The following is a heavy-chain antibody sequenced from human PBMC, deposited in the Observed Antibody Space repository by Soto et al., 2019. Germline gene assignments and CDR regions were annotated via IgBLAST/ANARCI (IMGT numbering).Heavy chain of an antibody. J-gene: IGHJ6*03. CDR1: GGSISSYY. CDR2: IYYSGST. CDR3: ARVSAARPFFKYYYYMDV. D-gene: IGHD6-6*01. V-gene: IGHV4-59*01. Sequence: SETLSLTCTVSGGSISSYYWSWIRQPPGKGLEWIGYIYYSGSTNYNPSLKSRVTISVDTSKNQFSLKLSSVTAADTAVYYCARVSAARPFFKYYYYMDVWGKGTTVTVSS.